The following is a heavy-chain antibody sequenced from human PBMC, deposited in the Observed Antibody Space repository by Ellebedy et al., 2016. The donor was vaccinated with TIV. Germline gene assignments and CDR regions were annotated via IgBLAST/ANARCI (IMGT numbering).Heavy chain of an antibody. CDR2: ISGSGGST. J-gene: IGHJ4*02. D-gene: IGHD3-10*01. Sequence: GESLKISXAASGFTFSSYAMSWVRQAPGKGLEWVSAISGSGGSTYYADSVKGRFTISRDNSKNTLYLQMNSLRAEDTAVYYCANPPTPMVRGGYFDYWGQGTLVTVSS. V-gene: IGHV3-23*01. CDR3: ANPPTPMVRGGYFDY. CDR1: GFTFSSYA.